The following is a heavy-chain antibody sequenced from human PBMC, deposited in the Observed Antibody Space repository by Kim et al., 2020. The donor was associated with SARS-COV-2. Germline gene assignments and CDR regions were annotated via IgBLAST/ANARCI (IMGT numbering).Heavy chain of an antibody. J-gene: IGHJ6*02. CDR1: GDSFTTFW. CDR3: ARKYYSDSSGYTGAFAF. D-gene: IGHD3-22*01. Sequence: GESLKISCKVSGDSFTTFWIGWVRQKAGKGLEWMGIIYPGDSDVRQSASLQGQVTISADKSTNTIYLQWSSLKASDTAIYYCARKYYSDSSGYTGAFAFWGQGTTVTVSS. CDR2: IYPGDSDV. V-gene: IGHV5-51*01.